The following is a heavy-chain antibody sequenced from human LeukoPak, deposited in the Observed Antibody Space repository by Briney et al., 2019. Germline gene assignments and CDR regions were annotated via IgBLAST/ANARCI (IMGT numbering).Heavy chain of an antibody. Sequence: PGGSLRLSCAASGFTFSSYSMNWVGQAPGKGLEWVSNISSRGSTIYYADSVKGRFTISRDNAKNSLYLQMNSLRAEDTAVYYCARELGYSSSFDYWGQGTLVTVSS. CDR3: ARELGYSSSFDY. CDR1: GFTFSSYS. D-gene: IGHD6-13*01. CDR2: ISSRGSTI. J-gene: IGHJ4*02. V-gene: IGHV3-48*04.